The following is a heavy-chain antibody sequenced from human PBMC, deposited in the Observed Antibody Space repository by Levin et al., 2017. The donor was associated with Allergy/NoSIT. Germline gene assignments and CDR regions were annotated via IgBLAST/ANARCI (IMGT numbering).Heavy chain of an antibody. Sequence: HGESLKISCQGSGYSFTSYWIGWVRQMPGKGLEWMGIIYPVDSDTRYSPSFQGQVTISADTSISTAYLQLSSLTASDTAIYYCAGRGTRDYYYYMDVWDKGTTVTVSS. CDR1: GYSFTSYW. V-gene: IGHV5-51*01. J-gene: IGHJ6*03. D-gene: IGHD1-1*01. CDR2: IYPVDSDT. CDR3: AGRGTRDYYYYMDV.